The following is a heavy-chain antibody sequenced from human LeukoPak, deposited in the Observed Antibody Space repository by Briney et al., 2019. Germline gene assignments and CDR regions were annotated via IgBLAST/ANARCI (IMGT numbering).Heavy chain of an antibody. CDR3: AKAYYYGSGSSYSSFGY. V-gene: IGHV3-23*01. J-gene: IGHJ4*02. D-gene: IGHD3-10*01. CDR1: GFTFSSYG. CDR2: ISGNG. Sequence: PGGSLRLSCVASGFTFSSYGMSWVRQAPGKGLEWVSTISGNGYYANSVKGRFTISRDNSKNTLYLQMNSLRAEDTAVYYCAKAYYYGSGSSYSSFGYWGQGTLVTVSS.